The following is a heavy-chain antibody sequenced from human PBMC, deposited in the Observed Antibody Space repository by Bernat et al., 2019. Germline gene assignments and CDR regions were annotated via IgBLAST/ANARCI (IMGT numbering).Heavy chain of an antibody. D-gene: IGHD6-19*01. CDR3: ARGVAGHQGWFDP. J-gene: IGHJ5*02. Sequence: EVQLVDSGGGLVQPGGSLRLSCAASGFTFSSYDMHWVRQATGKGLEWVSAIGTAGDTYYPGSVKGRFTISRENAKNSLYLQMNSLRAEDTAVYYCARGVAGHQGWFDPWGQGTLVTVSS. V-gene: IGHV3-13*01. CDR1: GFTFSSYD. CDR2: IGTAGDT.